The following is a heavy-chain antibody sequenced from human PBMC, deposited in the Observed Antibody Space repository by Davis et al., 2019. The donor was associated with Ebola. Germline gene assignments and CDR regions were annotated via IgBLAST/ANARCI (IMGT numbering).Heavy chain of an antibody. CDR1: GGSISSSSYY. V-gene: IGHV4-39*01. Sequence: PSETLSLTCTVSGGSISSSSYYWGWIRQPPGKGLEWIGSIYYSGSTYYNPSLKSRVTISVDTSKNQFSLKLSSVTAADTAVYYCARRSKLRYFDWSNHLRFDPWGQGTLVTVSS. D-gene: IGHD3-9*01. CDR3: ARRSKLRYFDWSNHLRFDP. J-gene: IGHJ5*02. CDR2: IYYSGST.